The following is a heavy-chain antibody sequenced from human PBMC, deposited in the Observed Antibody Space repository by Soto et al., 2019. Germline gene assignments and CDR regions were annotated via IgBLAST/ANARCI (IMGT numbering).Heavy chain of an antibody. CDR1: GGTFSSYA. CDR2: IIPLFGTA. D-gene: IGHD3-10*01. J-gene: IGHJ6*02. V-gene: IGHV1-69*01. CDR3: ATMGQETTFYGSGSGFDMDV. Sequence: QVQLVQSGAEVKKPGSSVKVSCKASGGTFSSYAISWVRQAPGQGLEWMGGIIPLFGTAKYAQKFQGRVTITVDDSTRTGYMELSSLRSEDTAVYYCATMGQETTFYGSGSGFDMDVWGQGTPVTVSS.